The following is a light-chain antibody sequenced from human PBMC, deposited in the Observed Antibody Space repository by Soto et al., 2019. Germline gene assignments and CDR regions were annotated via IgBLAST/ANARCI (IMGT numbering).Light chain of an antibody. CDR3: QQHGTSPIT. Sequence: EIVMPQSPATLSVSPGETATLSCRASQRVGINLAWYQQKPGQTPRLLVYGASSRATGIPDRFSGSGSGTDFTLTISRLEPEDFAVYYCQQHGTSPITFGQGTRLEIK. CDR2: GAS. J-gene: IGKJ5*01. CDR1: QRVGIN. V-gene: IGKV3-20*01.